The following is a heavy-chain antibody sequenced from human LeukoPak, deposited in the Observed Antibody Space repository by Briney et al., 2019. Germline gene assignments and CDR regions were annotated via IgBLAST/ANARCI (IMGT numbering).Heavy chain of an antibody. Sequence: ASVKVSCKASGHSFSNYDINWVRQAPGQGLEWMGWINPNSANTGYAQKFQGRVTMTRDTSINTAYMELSSLTSEDTAIYYCAREASDHSSSYYFWGQGTLVTVSS. CDR1: GHSFSNYD. V-gene: IGHV1-8*01. J-gene: IGHJ4*02. CDR2: INPNSANT. D-gene: IGHD3-22*01. CDR3: AREASDHSSSYYF.